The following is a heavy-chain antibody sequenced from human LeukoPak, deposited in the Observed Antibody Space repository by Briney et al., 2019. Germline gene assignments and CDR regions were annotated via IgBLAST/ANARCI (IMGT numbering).Heavy chain of an antibody. J-gene: IGHJ4*02. CDR3: AGTSKWLAFDY. CDR1: GGSISSYY. V-gene: IGHV4-59*01. Sequence: PSETLSLTCTVSGGSISSYYWSWVRQPPGKALEWIGNIYYSGSTNYNPSLKSRATISLDTANNQFSLKLSSVTAADTAVYYCAGTSKWLAFDYWGQGTLVTVSS. D-gene: IGHD6-19*01. CDR2: IYYSGST.